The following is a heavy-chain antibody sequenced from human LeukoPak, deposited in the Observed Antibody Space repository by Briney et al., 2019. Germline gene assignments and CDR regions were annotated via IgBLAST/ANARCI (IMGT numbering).Heavy chain of an antibody. D-gene: IGHD3-22*01. J-gene: IGHJ4*02. CDR1: GYTFTSYA. CDR3: ARGPHTRIDSGYIDY. Sequence: GASVKVSCKASGYTFTSYAMHWVRQAPGQRLEWMGWINAGNGNTKYSQKFQGRVTITRDTSASTAYMELSSLRSEDTAVYYCARGPHTRIDSGYIDYWGQGTLVTVSS. V-gene: IGHV1-3*01. CDR2: INAGNGNT.